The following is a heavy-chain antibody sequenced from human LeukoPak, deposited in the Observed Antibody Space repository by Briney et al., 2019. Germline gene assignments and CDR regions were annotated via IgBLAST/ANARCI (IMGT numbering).Heavy chain of an antibody. CDR2: IYDRGGT. CDR3: AIGTMVRGVDGSLDY. D-gene: IGHD3-10*01. Sequence: PSETLSLTCTVSTGSISSYYWSWVRQPPGKGLEWIGYIYDRGGTNYNSSLRSRVTFSVDTSKNQFSLKLSSVTAADTAVYYCAIGTMVRGVDGSLDYWGQGSLVTVSS. V-gene: IGHV4-59*08. CDR1: TGSISSYY. J-gene: IGHJ4*02.